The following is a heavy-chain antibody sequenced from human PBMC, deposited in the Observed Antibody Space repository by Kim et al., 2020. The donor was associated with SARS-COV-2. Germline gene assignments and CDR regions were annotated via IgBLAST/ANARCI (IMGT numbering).Heavy chain of an antibody. J-gene: IGHJ4*02. V-gene: IGHV3-7*01. CDR3: ARGRAVDY. CDR2: GSEK. Sequence: GSEKYTVDAVKGRFTIARDNAKNSRYLQMNSLRAEDTAGDYCARGRAVDYWGQGTLVTVSS. D-gene: IGHD3-10*01.